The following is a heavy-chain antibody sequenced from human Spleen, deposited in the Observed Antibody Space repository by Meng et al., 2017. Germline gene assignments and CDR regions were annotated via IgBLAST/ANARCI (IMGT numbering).Heavy chain of an antibody. Sequence: GESLKISCAASGFTFSSYSMNWVRQAPGKGLEWVSSISSESAHILYAVSVKGRFTISRDNAKNSLYLQMNSLRAEDTAMYSCARDYGGDSGGYWGQGTLVTVSS. CDR2: ISSESAHI. CDR3: ARDYGGDSGGY. V-gene: IGHV3-21*01. CDR1: GFTFSSYS. J-gene: IGHJ4*01. D-gene: IGHD4-23*01.